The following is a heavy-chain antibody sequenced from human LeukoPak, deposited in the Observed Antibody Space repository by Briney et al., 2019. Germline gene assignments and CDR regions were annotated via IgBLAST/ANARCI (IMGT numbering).Heavy chain of an antibody. CDR2: IYYSGST. CDR1: GGSFSGCY. V-gene: IGHV4-59*01. CDR3: TRGRRSSSWADAFDI. J-gene: IGHJ3*02. D-gene: IGHD6-13*01. Sequence: PSETLSLTCAVYGGSFSGCYWSWIRQPPGKGLEWIGYIYYSGSTNYNPSLKSRVTISVDTSKNQFSLKLSSVTAADTAVYYCTRGRRSSSWADAFDIWGQGTMVTVSS.